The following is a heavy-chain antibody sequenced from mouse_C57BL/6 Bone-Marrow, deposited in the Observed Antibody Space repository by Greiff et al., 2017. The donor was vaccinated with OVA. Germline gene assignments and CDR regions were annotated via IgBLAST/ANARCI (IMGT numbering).Heavy chain of an antibody. CDR2: INPGSGGT. CDR1: GYAFTNYL. D-gene: IGHD1-1*01. Sequence: VQLQQSGAELVRPGTSVKVSCKASGYAFTNYLIEWVKQRPGQGLEWIGVINPGSGGTNYNEKFKGKATLTADKSSSTAYMQLSSLTSEDSAVYFGARSLITTPAWFAYWGQGTLVTVSA. J-gene: IGHJ3*01. CDR3: ARSLITTPAWFAY. V-gene: IGHV1-54*01.